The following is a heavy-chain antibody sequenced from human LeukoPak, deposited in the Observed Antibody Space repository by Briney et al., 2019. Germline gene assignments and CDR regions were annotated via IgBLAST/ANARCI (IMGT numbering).Heavy chain of an antibody. CDR3: ARDKIAVAGTSFDY. J-gene: IGHJ4*02. D-gene: IGHD6-19*01. V-gene: IGHV3-7*01. Sequence: GGSLRLSCAASGFTFSNAWMTWVRQAPGKGLEWVANIKQDGSDKYYVDSVKGRFTISRDNAKNALYLQMNSLRAEDTAVYYCARDKIAVAGTSFDYWGQGTLVTVSS. CDR2: IKQDGSDK. CDR1: GFTFSNAW.